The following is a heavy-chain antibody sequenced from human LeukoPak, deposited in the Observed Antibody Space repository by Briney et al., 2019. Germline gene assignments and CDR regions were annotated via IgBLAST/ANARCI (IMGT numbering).Heavy chain of an antibody. Sequence: SGGSLRLSCAASGFTFTSYAMTWVRQAPGKGLEWVSAIGGSGDSTSYADSVKGRFTISRDNSKNTLYLQMNSLRAEDTAVYCCAKDDGRTYYLDYWGQGTLVTVSS. CDR1: GFTFTSYA. J-gene: IGHJ4*02. CDR2: IGGSGDST. CDR3: AKDDGRTYYLDY. V-gene: IGHV3-23*01. D-gene: IGHD1-26*01.